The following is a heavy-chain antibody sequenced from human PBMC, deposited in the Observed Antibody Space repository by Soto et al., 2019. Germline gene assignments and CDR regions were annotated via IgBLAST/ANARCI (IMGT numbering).Heavy chain of an antibody. CDR1: GYTFTGYY. D-gene: IGHD2-21*02. J-gene: IGHJ6*04. Sequence: ASVKVSCKASGYTFTGYYVLWVRQAPGQGPECMGWINPYTGGTNYAQKFQGRVTMKRDTSISTAYMELSKLISDDTAVYYCANQFHHCGGDCYRGPYFGMDVWGKGPTVTVSS. CDR3: ANQFHHCGGDCYRGPYFGMDV. CDR2: INPYTGGT. V-gene: IGHV1-2*02.